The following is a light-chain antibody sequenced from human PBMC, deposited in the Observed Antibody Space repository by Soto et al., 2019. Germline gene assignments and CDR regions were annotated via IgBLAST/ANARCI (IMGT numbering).Light chain of an antibody. Sequence: IQMAWSPLAYVGSVGDRVTKTWRASQTISSWLAWYQQKPGKAPKLLIYKASTLKSGVPSSFSGSGSGTEFTLTISSLQPDDFPTYYCKNYNSYSEAFGQGTKVDIK. CDR1: QTISSW. J-gene: IGKJ1*01. V-gene: IGKV1-5*03. CDR2: KAS. CDR3: KNYNSYSEA.